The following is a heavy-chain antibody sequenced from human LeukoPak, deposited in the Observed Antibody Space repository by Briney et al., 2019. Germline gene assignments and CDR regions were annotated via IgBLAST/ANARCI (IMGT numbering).Heavy chain of an antibody. D-gene: IGHD1/OR15-1a*01. CDR2: IYYSGSI. CDR1: GGSISSYY. Sequence: SETLSLTCTVSGGSISSYYWSWIRQPPGKGLEWIGYIYYSGSINYNPSLKSRVTISVDTSKNQFSLKLSSVTAADTAVYYCARVGGNSDAFDIWGQGTMVTVSS. J-gene: IGHJ3*02. V-gene: IGHV4-59*01. CDR3: ARVGGNSDAFDI.